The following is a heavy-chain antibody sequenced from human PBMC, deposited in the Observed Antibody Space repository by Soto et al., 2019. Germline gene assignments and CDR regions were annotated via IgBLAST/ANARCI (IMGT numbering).Heavy chain of an antibody. Sequence: GGSLRLSCAASGFTFSSYAMHWVRQAPGKGLEWVAVISYDGSNKYYADSVKGRFTISRDNSKNTLYLQMNSLRAEDTAVYYCARGVRGVVGATRAFDYWGQGTLVTVSS. J-gene: IGHJ4*02. V-gene: IGHV3-30-3*01. CDR3: ARGVRGVVGATRAFDY. D-gene: IGHD1-26*01. CDR1: GFTFSSYA. CDR2: ISYDGSNK.